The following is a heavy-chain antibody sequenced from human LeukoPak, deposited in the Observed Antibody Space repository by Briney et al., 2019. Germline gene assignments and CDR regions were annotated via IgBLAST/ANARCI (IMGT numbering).Heavy chain of an antibody. J-gene: IGHJ4*02. CDR3: ARVKYSSSYIIDY. CDR1: GGSISSGSYY. V-gene: IGHV4-61*02. CDR2: IYTSGST. D-gene: IGHD6-6*01. Sequence: TLSLTCTVSGGSISSGSYYWSWIRQPAGKGLEWIGRIYTSGSTNYNPSLKSRVTISVDTSKNQFSLKLSSVTAADTAVYYCARVKYSSSYIIDYWGQGTLVTVSS.